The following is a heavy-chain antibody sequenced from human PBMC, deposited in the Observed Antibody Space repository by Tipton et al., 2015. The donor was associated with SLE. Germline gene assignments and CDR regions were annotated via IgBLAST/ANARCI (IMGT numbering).Heavy chain of an antibody. CDR2: IWYDGHNK. CDR1: GFTFRNYG. CDR3: AKENQKAD. V-gene: IGHV3-33*06. D-gene: IGHD1-14*01. J-gene: IGHJ4*02. Sequence: SLRFSCAASGFTFRNYGMHWVRQAPGKGLEWVSVIWYDGHNKYYADSVKGRFTISRDNSKNTVYLQMNSLRAEDTAIYYCAKENQKADWGQGTLVTVSS.